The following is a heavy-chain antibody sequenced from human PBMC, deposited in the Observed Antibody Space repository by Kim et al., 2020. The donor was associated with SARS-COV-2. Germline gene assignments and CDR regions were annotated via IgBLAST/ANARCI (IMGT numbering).Heavy chain of an antibody. Sequence: ASVKVSCKASGYTFTSYAMHWVRQAPGQRLEWMGWINAGNGNTKYSQKFQGRVTITRDTSASTAYMELSSLRSEDTAVYYCARPYSSGWYGYFDLWGRGTLVTVSS. CDR2: INAGNGNT. J-gene: IGHJ2*01. D-gene: IGHD6-19*01. V-gene: IGHV1-3*01. CDR3: ARPYSSGWYGYFDL. CDR1: GYTFTSYA.